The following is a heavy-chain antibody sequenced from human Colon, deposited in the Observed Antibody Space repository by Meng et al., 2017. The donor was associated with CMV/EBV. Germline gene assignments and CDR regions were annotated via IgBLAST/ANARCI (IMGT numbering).Heavy chain of an antibody. CDR3: ARSCSGGSCYEWFDP. CDR2: VQYDGTNT. J-gene: IGHJ5*02. D-gene: IGHD2-15*01. Sequence: SGFSFSSYGMHWVRQSPGRGLECVAFVQYDGTNTKYAESVKGRFTLSKDNSKNTLYLEMNSLRSEDSAVYYCARSCSGGSCYEWFDPWGQGTLVTVSS. CDR1: GFSFSSYG. V-gene: IGHV3-30*03.